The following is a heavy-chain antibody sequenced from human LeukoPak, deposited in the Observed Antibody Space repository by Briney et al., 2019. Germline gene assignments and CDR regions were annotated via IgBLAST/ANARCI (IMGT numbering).Heavy chain of an antibody. J-gene: IGHJ6*03. Sequence: ETLSLTCTVSGGSISSYYWSWVRQAPGKGLEWVSAISGSGGSTYYADSVKGRFTISRDNSKNSLYLQMNSLRAEDTAVYYCARIGEDVDIVATIGYYYYYMDVWGKGTTVTVSS. CDR1: GGSISSYY. V-gene: IGHV3-23*01. D-gene: IGHD5-12*01. CDR2: ISGSGGST. CDR3: ARIGEDVDIVATIGYYYYYMDV.